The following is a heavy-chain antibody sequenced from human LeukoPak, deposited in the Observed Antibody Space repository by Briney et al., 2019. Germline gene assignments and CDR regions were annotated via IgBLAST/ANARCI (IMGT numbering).Heavy chain of an antibody. Sequence: PSETLSLTCAVSGGSISSNWWSWVRQPPGKGLEWIGEIYHSGTTNSNPSLKSRVTISVDKSKNQFSLKLSSVTAADTAVYYCARVREWELLCYFDYWGQGTLVTVSS. J-gene: IGHJ4*02. CDR2: IYHSGTT. CDR3: ARVREWELLCYFDY. CDR1: GGSISSNW. D-gene: IGHD1-26*01. V-gene: IGHV4-4*02.